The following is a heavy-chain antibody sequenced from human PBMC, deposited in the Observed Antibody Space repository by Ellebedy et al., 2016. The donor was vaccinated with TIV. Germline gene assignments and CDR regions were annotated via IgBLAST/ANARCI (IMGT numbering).Heavy chain of an antibody. D-gene: IGHD6-6*01. Sequence: GESLKISCVASGFTLSTYGMHWVRQTPNQGLEWVAFISTNVREKYYIDSVKGRFTISRDISKNTLYLQMNSLRVDDTAVYYCAEEGGSSRGASGMDVWGQGTAVVVSS. CDR3: AEEGGSSRGASGMDV. CDR2: ISTNVREK. CDR1: GFTLSTYG. V-gene: IGHV3-30*18. J-gene: IGHJ6*02.